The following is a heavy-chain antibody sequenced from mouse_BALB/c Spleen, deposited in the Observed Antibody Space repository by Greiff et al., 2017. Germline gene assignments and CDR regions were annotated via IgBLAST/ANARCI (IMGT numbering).Heavy chain of an antibody. CDR1: GYTFTSYW. J-gene: IGHJ2*01. CDR3: ARSTTVVDY. CDR2: IYPGDGDT. Sequence: LLESGAELARPGASVKLSCKASGYTFTSYWMQWVKQRPGQGLEWIGAIYPGDGDTRYTQKFKGKATLTADKSSSTAYMQLSSLASEDSAVYYCARSTTVVDYWGQGTTLTVSS. D-gene: IGHD1-1*01. V-gene: IGHV1-87*01.